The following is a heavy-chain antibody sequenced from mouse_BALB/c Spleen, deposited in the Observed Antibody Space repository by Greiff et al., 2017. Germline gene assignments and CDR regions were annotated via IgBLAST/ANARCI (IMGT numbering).Heavy chain of an antibody. CDR3: ARSGTVVAYYYAMDY. D-gene: IGHD1-1*01. V-gene: IGHV1-14*01. CDR1: GYTFTSYV. CDR2: INPYNDGT. Sequence: VQLKQSGPELVKPGASVKMSCKASGYTFTSYVMHWVKQKPGQGLEWIGYINPYNDGTKYNEKFKGKATLTSDKSSSTAYMELSSLTSEDSAVYYCARSGTVVAYYYAMDYWGQGTSVTVSS. J-gene: IGHJ4*01.